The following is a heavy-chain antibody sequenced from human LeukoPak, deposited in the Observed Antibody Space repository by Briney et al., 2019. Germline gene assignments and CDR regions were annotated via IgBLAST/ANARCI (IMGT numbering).Heavy chain of an antibody. V-gene: IGHV3-7*04. D-gene: IGHD3-10*01. J-gene: IGHJ4*02. CDR3: ARLTSYGSGSYSFEY. CDR2: IRQDGSEY. CDR1: RFTFSSYW. Sequence: GGSLRLSCAASRFTFSSYWMTWVRQAPGKGLEWVANIRQDGSEYYYVASVKGRFTISRDNAKTSLYLQMNSLRAEDTAVYYCARLTSYGSGSYSFEYWGQGTPVTVSS.